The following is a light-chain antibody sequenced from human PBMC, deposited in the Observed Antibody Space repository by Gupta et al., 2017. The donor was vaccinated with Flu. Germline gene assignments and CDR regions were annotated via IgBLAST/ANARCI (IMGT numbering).Light chain of an antibody. J-gene: IGLJ2*01. CDR2: SNK. V-gene: IGLV1-44*01. Sequence: QSVLRQPPSASETPGQRVTISCSVSNSNIGTEKVNWYQQLPKTAPQLLIVSNKRRPAVLPDRVCASKVCTAAAVTISGLKPEDDADYFCAAGDAIRKGEVFGGGTKLTVL. CDR1: NSNIGTEK. CDR3: AAGDAIRKGEV.